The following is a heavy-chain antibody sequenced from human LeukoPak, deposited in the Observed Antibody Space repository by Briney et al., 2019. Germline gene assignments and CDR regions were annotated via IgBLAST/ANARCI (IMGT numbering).Heavy chain of an antibody. D-gene: IGHD3-10*01. V-gene: IGHV1-18*01. CDR3: AKGGSGSYYNLGNDAFDI. CDR1: GYTFTSYG. CDR2: ISAYNGNT. Sequence: ASVKVSCKASGYTFTSYGISWVRQAPGQGLEWMGWISAYNGNTNYAQKLQGRVTMTTDTSTSTAYMELRSLRSDDTAVYYCAKGGSGSYYNLGNDAFDIWGQGTMVTVSS. J-gene: IGHJ3*02.